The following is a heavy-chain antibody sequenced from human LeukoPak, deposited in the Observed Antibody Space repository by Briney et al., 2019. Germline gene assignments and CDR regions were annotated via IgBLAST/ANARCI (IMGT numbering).Heavy chain of an antibody. V-gene: IGHV3-21*01. CDR3: ARERWGDAFDI. J-gene: IGHJ3*02. CDR1: GFTFSGYS. Sequence: GGSLRLSCAASGFTFSGYSMNWIRQAPGKGLEWVSSISSGSNYIYYADSVKGRFTISRDNAKNSLYLQMNSLRTEDTAVYYCARERWGDAFDIWGQGTLVTVSS. D-gene: IGHD3-16*01. CDR2: ISSGSNYI.